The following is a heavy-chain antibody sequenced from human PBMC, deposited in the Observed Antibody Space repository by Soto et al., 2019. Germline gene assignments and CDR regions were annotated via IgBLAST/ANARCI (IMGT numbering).Heavy chain of an antibody. V-gene: IGHV4-39*01. CDR1: GGSISSSSYY. CDR3: ARHEVHSSGFTDY. Sequence: QLQLQESGPGLVKPSETLSLTCTVSGGSISSSSYYWGWIRQPPGKGLEWIGSIYYSGSTYYNPSLKSRVTIAVDTSKHQSSLTLSSGTAADTAVYYCARHEVHSSGFTDYWGQGTLVTVSS. CDR2: IYYSGST. D-gene: IGHD6-19*01. J-gene: IGHJ4*02.